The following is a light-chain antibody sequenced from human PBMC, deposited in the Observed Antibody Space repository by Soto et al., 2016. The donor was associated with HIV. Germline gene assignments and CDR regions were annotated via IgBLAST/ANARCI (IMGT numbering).Light chain of an antibody. V-gene: IGKV1-39*01. CDR3: MQSIQLPRT. Sequence: DIQMTQSPSSLSASVGDRVTITCRASQGIGRFLNWYQQIAGKAPNLLIYDASTLQSGVPSRFSGSGSGTDFTLKISRVEAEDVGVYYCMQSIQLPRTFGQGTKVEIK. CDR2: DAS. CDR1: QGIGRF. J-gene: IGKJ1*01.